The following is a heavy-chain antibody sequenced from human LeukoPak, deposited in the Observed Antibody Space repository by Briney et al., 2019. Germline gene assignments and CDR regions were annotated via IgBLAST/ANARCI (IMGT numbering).Heavy chain of an antibody. Sequence: WASVKVSCKASGYTFTGYYMHWVRQAPGQGLEWMGWINPNSGGTNYAQKFQGWVTMTRDTSISTAYMELSRLRSDDTAVYYCARELTTAPDYYFDHWGQGTLVTVSS. CDR3: ARELTTAPDYYFDH. D-gene: IGHD4-17*01. V-gene: IGHV1-2*04. J-gene: IGHJ4*02. CDR2: INPNSGGT. CDR1: GYTFTGYY.